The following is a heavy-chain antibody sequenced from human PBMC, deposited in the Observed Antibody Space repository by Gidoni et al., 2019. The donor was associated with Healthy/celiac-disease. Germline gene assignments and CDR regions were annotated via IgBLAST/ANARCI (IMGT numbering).Heavy chain of an antibody. CDR1: GGSISSSSYY. CDR3: ARRKDSSGWYPGDRYFDY. Sequence: QLQLQESGPGLVKPSETLSLTCTVSGGSISSSSYYWGWIRQPPGKGLEWIGSIYYSGSTYYNPSLKSRVTISVDTSKNQFSLKLSSVTAADTAVYYCARRKDSSGWYPGDRYFDYWGQGTLVTVSS. J-gene: IGHJ4*02. D-gene: IGHD6-19*01. CDR2: IYYSGST. V-gene: IGHV4-39*01.